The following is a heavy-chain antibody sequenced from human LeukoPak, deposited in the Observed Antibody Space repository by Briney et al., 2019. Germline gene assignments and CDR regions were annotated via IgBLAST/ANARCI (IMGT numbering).Heavy chain of an antibody. D-gene: IGHD5-12*01. CDR2: IIPIFGTA. V-gene: IGHV1-69*01. CDR1: GGTFSSYA. Sequence: SVKVSCKASGGTFSSYAISWVRQAPGQGLEWMGGIIPIFGTANYAQKFQGRVTITADESTSTAYMELSSLRSEDTAVYYCASLRRPRYSGYDLNWFDPWGQGTLSPSPQ. CDR3: ASLRRPRYSGYDLNWFDP. J-gene: IGHJ5*02.